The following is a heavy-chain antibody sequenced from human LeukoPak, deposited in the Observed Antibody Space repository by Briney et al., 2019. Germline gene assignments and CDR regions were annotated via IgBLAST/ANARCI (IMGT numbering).Heavy chain of an antibody. Sequence: SQTLSLTCTVSGGSISSGSYYWSWIRQPAGKGLEWIGRIYTSGSTNYNPSLKSRVTISVDTSKNQFSLKLSSVTAADTAVYYCARGVCGGDCYSPWFDPWGQGTLVTVSS. D-gene: IGHD2-21*02. V-gene: IGHV4-61*02. J-gene: IGHJ5*02. CDR2: IYTSGST. CDR1: GGSISSGSYY. CDR3: ARGVCGGDCYSPWFDP.